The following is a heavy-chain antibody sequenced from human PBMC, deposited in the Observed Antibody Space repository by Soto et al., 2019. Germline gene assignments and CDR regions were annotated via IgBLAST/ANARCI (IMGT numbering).Heavy chain of an antibody. CDR1: GFTFSSYS. Sequence: PGGSLRLSCAASGFTFSSYSMNWVRQAPGKGLEWVSSISSSSSYIYYADSVKGRFTISRDNAKNSLYLQMNSLRAEDTAVYYCARDKGYSYGSSLGYYYGMDVWGQGTTVTVSS. CDR3: ARDKGYSYGSSLGYYYGMDV. D-gene: IGHD5-18*01. CDR2: ISSSSSYI. J-gene: IGHJ6*02. V-gene: IGHV3-21*01.